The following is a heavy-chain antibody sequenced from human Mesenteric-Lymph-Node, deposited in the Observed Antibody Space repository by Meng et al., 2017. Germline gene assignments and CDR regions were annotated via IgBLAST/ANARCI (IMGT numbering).Heavy chain of an antibody. Sequence: LQLQEAVPGRVKPSETLSLTCTVSGGSISSKGYYWDWVRQPPGKWLEWIGAIYHSGSTSYNPSLQSRVTMFVDTSKNQFSLMLTSVTATDTAVYYCARRRGGSGRDCWGQGTLVTVSS. CDR3: ARRRGGSGRDC. J-gene: IGHJ4*02. CDR1: GGSISSKGYY. D-gene: IGHD3-10*01. V-gene: IGHV4-39*01. CDR2: IYHSGST.